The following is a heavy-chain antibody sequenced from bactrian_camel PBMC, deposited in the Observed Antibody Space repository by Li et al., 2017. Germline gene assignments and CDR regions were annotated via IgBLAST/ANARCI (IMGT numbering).Heavy chain of an antibody. Sequence: HVQLVESGGGSVQAGANLTLSCTASSKSTYSSNFMGWFRQAPGKEREGVAAVDRNGYPTYTYSVSNRFTISKDNVKNTLYLDMNNLQPEDTAMYFCAADDFNLQLARHYKYRGQGTQVTVS. J-gene: IGHJ4*01. V-gene: IGHV3S53*01. CDR3: AADDFNLQLARHYKY. CDR1: KSTYSSNF. CDR2: VDRNGYP. D-gene: IGHD2*01.